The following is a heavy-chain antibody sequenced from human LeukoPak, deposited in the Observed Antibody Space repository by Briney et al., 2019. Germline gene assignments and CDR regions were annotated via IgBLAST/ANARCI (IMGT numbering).Heavy chain of an antibody. Sequence: AASVKVSCKASGYTFTGYYMHWVRQAPGQGLEWMGRINPNSGGTNYAQKFQGRVTMTRDASISTAYMELSRLRSDDTAVYYCASLPGIAVAGADFDYWGQGTLVTVSS. CDR1: GYTFTGYY. V-gene: IGHV1-2*06. J-gene: IGHJ4*02. D-gene: IGHD6-19*01. CDR3: ASLPGIAVAGADFDY. CDR2: INPNSGGT.